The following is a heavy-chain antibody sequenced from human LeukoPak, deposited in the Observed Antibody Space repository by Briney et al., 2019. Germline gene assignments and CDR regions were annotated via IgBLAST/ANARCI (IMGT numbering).Heavy chain of an antibody. V-gene: IGHV4-38-2*02. D-gene: IGHD3-9*01. CDR2: IYHSGNT. CDR1: GYSVSSGFY. CDR3: ARGVDDILTGYYWFDP. Sequence: SETLSLTCTVSGYSVSSGFYWGWIRRPPGKGLEWVGIIYHSGNTYYNPSLKSRVTISVDTSKNQFSLKLSSVTAADTAVYYCARGVDDILTGYYWFDPWGQGTLVTVSS. J-gene: IGHJ5*02.